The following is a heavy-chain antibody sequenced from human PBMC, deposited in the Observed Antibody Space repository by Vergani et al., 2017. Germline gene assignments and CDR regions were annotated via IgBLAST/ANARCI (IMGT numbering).Heavy chain of an antibody. CDR2: VYPSGNT. J-gene: IGHJ5*02. Sequence: QVQLHESGPGLVKPSETLSLICSVSGASMQSGSFYWTWIRQTAERRLEWMGRVYPSGNTNYNPSLNGRVTIFVDTSKNLVSLRLNSVTAADTAVYYGAMVDTRTDLVDPWGQGTLVTVS. CDR1: GASMQSGSFY. D-gene: IGHD2-15*01. V-gene: IGHV4-61*02. CDR3: AMVDTRTDLVDP.